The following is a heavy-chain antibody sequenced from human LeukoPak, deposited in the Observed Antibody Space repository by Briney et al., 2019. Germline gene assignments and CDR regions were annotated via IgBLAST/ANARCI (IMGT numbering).Heavy chain of an antibody. J-gene: IGHJ6*03. V-gene: IGHV3-48*03. CDR2: ITNSGSTK. Sequence: GGSLRLPCVASGFIFSSYEMIWVRQAPGKGLEWVSFITNSGSTKYYADSVKGRVTISRDNAKNSLDLQMNSLRAEDTAVYYCARARGDSYYYYYMDVWGKGTTVTVSS. D-gene: IGHD2-21*02. CDR1: GFIFSSYE. CDR3: ARARGDSYYYYYMDV.